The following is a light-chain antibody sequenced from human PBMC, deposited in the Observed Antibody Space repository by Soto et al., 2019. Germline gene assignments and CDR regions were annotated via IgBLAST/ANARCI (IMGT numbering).Light chain of an antibody. J-gene: IGKJ1*01. CDR1: QSISSY. CDR3: QQYNSYSWT. Sequence: EIQMTQSPSSLSASVGDRVTITCRASQSISSYLNWYQQKPGKAPKLLIYAASTLQSGVPSRFSGSGSGTEFTLTISSLQPDDFATYYCQQYNSYSWTFGQGTKVDIK. CDR2: AAS. V-gene: IGKV1-39*01.